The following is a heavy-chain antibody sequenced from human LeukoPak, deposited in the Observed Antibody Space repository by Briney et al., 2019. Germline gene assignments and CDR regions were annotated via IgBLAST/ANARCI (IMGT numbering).Heavy chain of an antibody. CDR3: VKGGYSSGWFPYSFDH. D-gene: IGHD6-19*01. CDR1: GFTFSSYD. Sequence: PGGSLRLSCSASGFTFSSYDMFWVRQAPGKGLEYVSVISSNGGTTYYADSVKGRFTISRDNSKNTLYLQMTSLRPEDTAVYYCVKGGYSSGWFPYSFDHWGQGTLVTVSS. J-gene: IGHJ4*02. V-gene: IGHV3-64D*09. CDR2: ISSNGGTT.